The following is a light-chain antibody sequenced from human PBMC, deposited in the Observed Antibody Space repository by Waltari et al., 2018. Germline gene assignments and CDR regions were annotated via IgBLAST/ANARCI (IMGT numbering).Light chain of an antibody. CDR2: AAS. V-gene: IGKV1-39*01. Sequence: DIQMTQSPSSLSASVGDRVTITCRASQSIISYLNWYQQRPGKAPRLLIYAASSLQSGVPSRFNGSGSETEFTLTISSLQPEDFATYYCQQSYSAPPLSFGGGTKV. CDR1: QSIISY. CDR3: QQSYSAPPLS. J-gene: IGKJ4*01.